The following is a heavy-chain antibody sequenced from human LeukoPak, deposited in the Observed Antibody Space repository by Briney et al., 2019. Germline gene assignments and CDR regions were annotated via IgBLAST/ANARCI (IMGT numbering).Heavy chain of an antibody. J-gene: IGHJ3*02. CDR2: ISGSGGST. CDR1: GFTFSSYA. CDR3: AKEGGNSAYCSSTSCYRGAFDT. Sequence: PGGSLRLSCAASGFTFSSYAMSWVRQAPGKGLEWVSAISGSGGSTYYAGSVKGRFTISRDNSKNTLYLQMNSLRAEDTAVYYCAKEGGNSAYCSSTSCYRGAFDTWGQGTMVTVSS. D-gene: IGHD2-2*01. V-gene: IGHV3-23*01.